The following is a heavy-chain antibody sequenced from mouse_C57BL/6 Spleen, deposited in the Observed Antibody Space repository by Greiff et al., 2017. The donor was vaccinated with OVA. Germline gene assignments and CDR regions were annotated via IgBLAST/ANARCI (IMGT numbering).Heavy chain of an antibody. Sequence: EVQGVESVAELVRPGASVKLSCTASGFNIKNTYMHWVKQRPEQGLEWIGRIDPANGNTKYAPKFQGKATITADTSSNTAYLQLSSLTSEDTAIYYCARGSYSLSWFAYWGQGTLVTVSA. CDR3: ARGSYSLSWFAY. CDR2: IDPANGNT. V-gene: IGHV14-3*01. J-gene: IGHJ3*01. CDR1: GFNIKNTY. D-gene: IGHD2-12*01.